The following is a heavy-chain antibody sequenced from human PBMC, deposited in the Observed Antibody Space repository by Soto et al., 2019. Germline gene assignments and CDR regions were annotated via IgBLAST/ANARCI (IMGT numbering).Heavy chain of an antibody. V-gene: IGHV1-69*01. D-gene: IGHD4-4*01. Sequence: QIRLVQSGAEVQKPGSSVRVSCKASGDTFGRFTINWVRQAPGQGVEWMGGIKPISDITNYARRFKGRVTFTADASTRTVYLELSSLRSEDTAMYYCARDPSTINKLIGVWFDPWGQGTLVTVSS. CDR2: IKPISDIT. J-gene: IGHJ5*02. CDR1: GDTFGRFT. CDR3: ARDPSTINKLIGVWFDP.